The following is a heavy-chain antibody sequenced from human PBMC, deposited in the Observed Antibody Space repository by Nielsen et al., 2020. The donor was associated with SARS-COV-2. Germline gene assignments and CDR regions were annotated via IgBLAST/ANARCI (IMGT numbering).Heavy chain of an antibody. CDR1: GGSISSGGYY. CDR2: IYYSGST. V-gene: IGHV4-31*03. J-gene: IGHJ4*02. D-gene: IGHD3-16*01. Sequence: SETLSLTCTVSGGSISSGGYYWSWIRQHPGKGLEWIGYIYYSGSTYYNPSLKSRVTISVDTSKNQFSLKLSSVTAADTAVYYCARGTSMGPRYFDYWGQGTLVTVSS. CDR3: ARGTSMGPRYFDY.